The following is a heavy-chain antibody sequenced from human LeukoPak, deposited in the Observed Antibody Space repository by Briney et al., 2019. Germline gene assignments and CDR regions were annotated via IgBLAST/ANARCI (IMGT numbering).Heavy chain of an antibody. J-gene: IGHJ6*03. CDR3: ARTPLPTVTTYYYYYMDV. CDR2: IYYSGST. V-gene: IGHV4-59*12. CDR1: GGSISSYY. Sequence: SETLSLTCTVSGGSISSYYWSWIRQPPGKGLEWIGYIYYSGSTNYNPSLKSRVTILVDTSKNQFSLKLSSVTAADTAVYYCARTPLPTVTTYYYYYMDVWGKGTTVTVSS. D-gene: IGHD4-11*01.